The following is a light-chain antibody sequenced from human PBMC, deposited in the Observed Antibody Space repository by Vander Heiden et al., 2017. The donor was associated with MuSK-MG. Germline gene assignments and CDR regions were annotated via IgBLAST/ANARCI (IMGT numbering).Light chain of an antibody. Sequence: DIKMTQAPSSLSASVGDRVTITCRASQSISTYLNWYRQKPGRAPKLLLFAASSLQSGVPARFNGSGSGTDFTLSIDSLQPEDFATYFCQQSVTTPWTFGQGTTVEIK. J-gene: IGKJ1*01. CDR2: AAS. V-gene: IGKV1-39*01. CDR1: QSISTY. CDR3: QQSVTTPWT.